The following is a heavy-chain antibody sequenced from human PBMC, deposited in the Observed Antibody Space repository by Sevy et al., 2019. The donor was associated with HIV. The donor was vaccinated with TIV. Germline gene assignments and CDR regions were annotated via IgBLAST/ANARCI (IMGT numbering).Heavy chain of an antibody. V-gene: IGHV3-7*03. D-gene: IGHD3-10*01. J-gene: IGHJ6*02. CDR2: IKQDGSEK. CDR3: ARDTVSYYYGSGSYHYYYGMDV. CDR1: GFTFSSYW. Sequence: GGSLRLSCAASGFTFSSYWMSWVRQAPGKGLEWVANIKQDGSEKYYVDSVKGRFTISRDNAKNSLYLQMNSLRAEDTVVYYCARDTVSYYYGSGSYHYYYGMDVWGQGTTVTVSS.